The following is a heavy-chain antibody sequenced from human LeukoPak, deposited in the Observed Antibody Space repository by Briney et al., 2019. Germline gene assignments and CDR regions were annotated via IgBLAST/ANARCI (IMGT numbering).Heavy chain of an antibody. J-gene: IGHJ4*02. V-gene: IGHV4-59*08. CDR1: GGSMSGYF. Sequence: PSETLSLTCTVSGGSMSGYFWTWIRQPPGKGLEWIGHIHYSGSTNHNPSLKSRVTISGDTSKNQFSLKLSSVTAADTAVYYCSRASYGDHFDYWGQGTLVTVSS. D-gene: IGHD3-16*01. CDR2: IHYSGST. CDR3: SRASYGDHFDY.